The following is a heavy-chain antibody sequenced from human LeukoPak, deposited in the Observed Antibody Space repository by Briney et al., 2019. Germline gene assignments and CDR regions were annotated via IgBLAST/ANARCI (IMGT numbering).Heavy chain of an antibody. CDR2: IYYSGST. CDR3: ARLVPYLIGIDY. Sequence: SETLSLTCTVSGGSISSCSYYWGWIRQPPGKGLEWNGSIYYSGSTYYNPSLKSRVTISVDTSKNQFSLKLSSVTAADTAVYYCARLVPYLIGIDYWGQGTLVTVSS. CDR1: GGSISSCSYY. D-gene: IGHD3-16*01. J-gene: IGHJ4*02. V-gene: IGHV4-39*01.